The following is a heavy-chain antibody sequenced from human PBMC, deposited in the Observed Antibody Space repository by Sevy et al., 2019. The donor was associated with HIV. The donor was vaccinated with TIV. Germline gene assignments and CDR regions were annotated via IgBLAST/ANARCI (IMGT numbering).Heavy chain of an antibody. CDR2: FDPEDGET. J-gene: IGHJ6*02. D-gene: IGHD3-3*01. V-gene: IGHV1-24*01. CDR1: GYTLTKLP. Sequence: ASVKVSCKVSGYTLTKLPMHWVRQAPGKGLEWMGGFDPEDGETIYAQRFQGRVTMTEDTSTDTAYMELSSLRSEDIAVYYCATLDCGSENPFYGTDVWGQGTTVTVSS. CDR3: ATLDCGSENPFYGTDV.